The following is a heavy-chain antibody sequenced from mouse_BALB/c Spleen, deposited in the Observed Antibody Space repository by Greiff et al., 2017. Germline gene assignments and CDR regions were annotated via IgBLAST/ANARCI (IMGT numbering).Heavy chain of an antibody. CDR1: GFSLTSYG. CDR3: ARGREDYAMDY. J-gene: IGHJ4*01. Sequence: QVQLQQSGPGLVQPSQSLSITCTVSGFSLTSYGVHWVRQSPGKGLEWLGVIWSGGSTDYNAAFISRLSISKDNSKSQVFFKMNSLQADDTAIYYCARGREDYAMDYWGQGTSVTVSS. V-gene: IGHV2-4-1*01. CDR2: IWSGGST.